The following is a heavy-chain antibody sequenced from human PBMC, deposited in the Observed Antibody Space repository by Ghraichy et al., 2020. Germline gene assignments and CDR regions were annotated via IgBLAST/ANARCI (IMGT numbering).Heavy chain of an antibody. CDR1: GGSISSYY. Sequence: SETLSLTCTVSGGSISSYYWSWIRQPPGKGLEWIGHIYYSGSTNYNPSLKSRVTISVDTSKNQFSLKLSSVTAADTAVYYCARVITMVRGVTYSNWFDPGGQGTLVTVSS. CDR2: IYYSGST. J-gene: IGHJ5*02. CDR3: ARVITMVRGVTYSNWFDP. D-gene: IGHD3-10*01. V-gene: IGHV4-59*01.